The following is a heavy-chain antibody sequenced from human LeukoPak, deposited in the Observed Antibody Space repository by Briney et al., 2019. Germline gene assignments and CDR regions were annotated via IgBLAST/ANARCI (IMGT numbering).Heavy chain of an antibody. Sequence: GGSLRLSCAASGFTFSSYAMSWVRQAPGKGLEWVSAISGSGGSTYYADSVKGRFTISRDNSKNTLYLQMNSLRAEDTAVYYCAISMGYDILTGYFSDYYMDVWGKGTTVTISS. J-gene: IGHJ6*03. CDR2: ISGSGGST. D-gene: IGHD3-9*01. CDR1: GFTFSSYA. CDR3: AISMGYDILTGYFSDYYMDV. V-gene: IGHV3-23*01.